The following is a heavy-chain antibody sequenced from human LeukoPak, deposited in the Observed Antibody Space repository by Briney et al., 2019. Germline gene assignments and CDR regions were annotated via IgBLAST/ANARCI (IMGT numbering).Heavy chain of an antibody. CDR1: GGPFSGYF. CDR3: ARRCHYNFGSFPFDF. J-gene: IGHJ4*02. D-gene: IGHD3-10*01. Sequence: PSETLSLTCAVSGGPFSGYFWSWIRQSSGKGLEWIGEIHNSGTTNYNPSLNSRVTISEDTSKNQFYLNLSSVTAADTAVYYCARRCHYNFGSFPFDFWGQGTLLTVSS. V-gene: IGHV4-34*01. CDR2: IHNSGTT.